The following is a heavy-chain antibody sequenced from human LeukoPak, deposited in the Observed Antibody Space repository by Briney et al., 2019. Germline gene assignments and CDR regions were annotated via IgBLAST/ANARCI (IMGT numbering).Heavy chain of an antibody. J-gene: IGHJ4*02. Sequence: ASETLSLTCTVSGGSISSSSYYWGWIRQPPGKGLEWIGSIYYSGSTYYNPSLKSRVTISVDTSKNQFSLKLSSVTAADTAVYYCARGPPFGELAFDYWGQGTLVTVSS. CDR2: IYYSGST. D-gene: IGHD3-10*01. CDR1: GGSISSSSYY. V-gene: IGHV4-39*01. CDR3: ARGPPFGELAFDY.